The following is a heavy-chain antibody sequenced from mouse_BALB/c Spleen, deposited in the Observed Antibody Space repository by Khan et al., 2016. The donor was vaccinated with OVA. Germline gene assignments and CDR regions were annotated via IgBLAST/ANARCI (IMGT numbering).Heavy chain of an antibody. CDR1: GYSITSDYA. Sequence: EVQLQESGPGLVKPSQSLSLTCTVTGYSITSDYAWNWIRQFPGNKLEWMGYITYSGSTSYTPSLKSRISITRDTSKNQFSLQLNSVTTEDTATYYCAGGRTYWGQGTLVTVSA. D-gene: IGHD3-3*01. CDR3: AGGRTY. V-gene: IGHV3-2*02. CDR2: ITYSGST. J-gene: IGHJ3*01.